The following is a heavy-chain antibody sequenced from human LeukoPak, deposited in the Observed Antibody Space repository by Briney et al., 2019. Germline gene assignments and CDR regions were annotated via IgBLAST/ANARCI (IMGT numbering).Heavy chain of an antibody. D-gene: IGHD6-19*01. V-gene: IGHV3-30*18. CDR2: ISYDGNNR. CDR3: AKDRVGEGVAAIDY. CDR1: GFTFDSYA. Sequence: GGSLRLSCAASGFTFDSYAMHWVRQAPGKGLEWVAVISYDGNNRDYEDSVKGRFTISRDNSKNTVHLHMNSLRTEDTAVYSCAKDRVGEGVAAIDYWGQGTLVTVSS. J-gene: IGHJ4*02.